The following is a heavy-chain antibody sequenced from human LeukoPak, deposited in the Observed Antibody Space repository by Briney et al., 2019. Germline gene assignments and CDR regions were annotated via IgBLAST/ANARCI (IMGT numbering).Heavy chain of an antibody. Sequence: ASVKVSCKASGYTFTGYYMHWVRQAPGQGLEWMGWINPNSGGTNYAQKFQGRVTMTGDTSISTAYMELSRLRSDDTAVYYCARGRGYYYYYYMDVWGKGTTVTVSS. V-gene: IGHV1-2*02. CDR3: ARGRGYYYYYYMDV. CDR1: GYTFTGYY. CDR2: INPNSGGT. J-gene: IGHJ6*03.